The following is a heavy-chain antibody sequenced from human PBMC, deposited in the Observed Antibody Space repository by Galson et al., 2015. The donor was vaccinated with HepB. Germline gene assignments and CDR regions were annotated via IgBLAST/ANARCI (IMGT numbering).Heavy chain of an antibody. CDR1: GYTFTSYA. CDR3: ARDGIAVRRGAFDI. J-gene: IGHJ3*02. Sequence: SVNVSCKASGYTFTSYAMNWVRQAPGQGLEWMGWINTNTGNPTYAQGFTGRFVFSLDTSVSTAYLQISSLQAEDTAVYYCARDGIAVRRGAFDIWGQGTMVTVSS. D-gene: IGHD6-19*01. V-gene: IGHV7-4-1*02. CDR2: INTNTGNP.